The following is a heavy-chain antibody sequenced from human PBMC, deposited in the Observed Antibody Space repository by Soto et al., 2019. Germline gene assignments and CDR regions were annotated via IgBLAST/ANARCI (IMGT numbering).Heavy chain of an antibody. V-gene: IGHV4-4*07. CDR2: IYTSGST. CDR1: GGSISSYY. Sequence: PSETLSLTCTVSGGSISSYYWSWIRQPAGKGLEWIGRIYTSGSTNYNPSLKSRVTMSVDTSKNQFSLKLSSVTAADTAVYYCAREEGVAVAGYPFDWGQGILVTVSS. D-gene: IGHD6-19*01. CDR3: AREEGVAVAGYPFD. J-gene: IGHJ4*02.